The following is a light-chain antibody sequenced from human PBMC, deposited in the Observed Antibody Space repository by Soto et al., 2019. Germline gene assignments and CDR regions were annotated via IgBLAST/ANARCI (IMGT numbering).Light chain of an antibody. V-gene: IGKV3-20*01. CDR2: GAS. Sequence: EIGLPQSPGTLSLSPGERATLSCRASQSISSSYLAWYQQKPGQAPRLLVYGASSRATGIPDRFSGSGSGTDFTLTISRLEPEDFAVYYCQQYGSSRFTFGPGTKVDIK. CDR3: QQYGSSRFT. CDR1: QSISSSY. J-gene: IGKJ3*01.